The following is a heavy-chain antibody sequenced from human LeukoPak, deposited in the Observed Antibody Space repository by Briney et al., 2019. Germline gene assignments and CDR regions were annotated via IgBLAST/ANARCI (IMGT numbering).Heavy chain of an antibody. Sequence: PGRSLRLSCAASGFTFSNFGMHWVRQAPGKGLEWVAVISHEGSNKYYADSVKGRFTISRDNSKNTLYSQMNSLRAEDTAVYYCGKSCRCGSVDYWGQGTLVTVSS. CDR3: GKSCRCGSVDY. V-gene: IGHV3-30*18. D-gene: IGHD6-25*01. J-gene: IGHJ4*02. CDR2: ISHEGSNK. CDR1: GFTFSNFG.